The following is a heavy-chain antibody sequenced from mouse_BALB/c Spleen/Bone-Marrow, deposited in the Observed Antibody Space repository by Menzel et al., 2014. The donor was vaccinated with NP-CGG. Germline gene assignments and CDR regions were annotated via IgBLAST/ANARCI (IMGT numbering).Heavy chain of an antibody. J-gene: IGHJ4*01. CDR3: ARLGYYGAMDY. Sequence: EVKLMESGGGLVQPGGSLKLSCAASGFDFSRYWLSWVRQAPGKGLEWIGEINPDSSTINYTPSLKDKFIISRDNAKNTLYLQKSKVISEDTALYCCARLGYYGAMDYWGQGASVTVSS. CDR1: GFDFSRYW. V-gene: IGHV4-1*02. D-gene: IGHD1-1*01. CDR2: INPDSSTI.